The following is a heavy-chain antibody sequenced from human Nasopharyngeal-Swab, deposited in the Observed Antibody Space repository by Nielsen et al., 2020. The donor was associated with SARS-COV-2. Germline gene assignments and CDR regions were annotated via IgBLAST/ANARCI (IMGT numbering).Heavy chain of an antibody. J-gene: IGHJ4*02. Sequence: GGSLRLSCAASGFTFSRYWMHWVRLPPGKGLEWVSQIDVDERRTTHADSVKGRFTISRDNAKNTLYLQMNSLRAEDTAVYYCVRGGLGTGLENWGQGTLVTVSS. V-gene: IGHV3-74*01. D-gene: IGHD1-14*01. CDR1: GFTFSRYW. CDR3: VRGGLGTGLEN. CDR2: IDVDERRT.